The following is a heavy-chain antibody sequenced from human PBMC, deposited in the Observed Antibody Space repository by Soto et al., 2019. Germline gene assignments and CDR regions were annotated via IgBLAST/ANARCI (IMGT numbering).Heavy chain of an antibody. D-gene: IGHD5-12*01. CDR2: INHSGST. CDR1: GGSFSGYY. Sequence: SETLSLTCAVYGGSFSGYYWSWIRQPPGKGLEWIGEINHSGSTNYNPSLKSRVTISVDTSKNQFSLKMSSVTAADTAVYYCARAGSKHIVATIPAYFDYWGQGTLVTVSS. CDR3: ARAGSKHIVATIPAYFDY. J-gene: IGHJ4*02. V-gene: IGHV4-34*01.